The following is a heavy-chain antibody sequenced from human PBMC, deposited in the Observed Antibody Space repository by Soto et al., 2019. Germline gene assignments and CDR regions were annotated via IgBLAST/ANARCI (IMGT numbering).Heavy chain of an antibody. CDR3: ASPPVGGFER. CDR1: GFTFRTYW. D-gene: IGHD3-16*01. Sequence: EVQLVESGGGLVQPGGSLRLSCAASGFTFRTYWMHWVRQVAGKGLEWFSHINTDVSGSSYADSVKGRFTISRDNAKNTLYLQMNKLRAEDTSIYHRASPPVGGFERWGKGTRLRVSS. CDR2: INTDVSGS. V-gene: IGHV3-74*01. J-gene: IGHJ4*02.